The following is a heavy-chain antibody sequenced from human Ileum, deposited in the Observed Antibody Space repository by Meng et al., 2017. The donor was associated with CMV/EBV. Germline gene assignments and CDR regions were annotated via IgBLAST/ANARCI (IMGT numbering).Heavy chain of an antibody. V-gene: IGHV3-74*01. CDR3: TKVEPGITYPSR. D-gene: IGHD3-10*01. J-gene: IGHJ4*02. CDR1: GFTFSSYW. CDR2: INGDGSTT. Sequence: GGSLRLSCAASGFTFSSYWMNWVRQVPGKGLVWVSGINGDGSTTSYVDSVQGRFTISRDNAKNTLFLQMNSLKDDDTAVYYCTKVEPGITYPSRWGQGTLVTVSS.